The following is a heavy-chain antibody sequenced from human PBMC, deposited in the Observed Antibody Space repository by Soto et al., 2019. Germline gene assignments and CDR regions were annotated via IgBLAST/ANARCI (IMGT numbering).Heavy chain of an antibody. CDR2: VKGDGSGK. V-gene: IGHV3-7*01. CDR3: RRGHDSGGDY. CDR1: GFTFSSYW. D-gene: IGHD5-12*01. J-gene: IGHJ4*02. Sequence: EVQLVESGGDLVQPGGSLRLSCAASGFTFSSYWMAWVRQAPGKGLEWVANVKGDGSGKNYEDSVKGRFTISRDNAKNSLYLQMNRMRAEDPAVYYCRRGHDSGGDYWGQGTLVTVSS.